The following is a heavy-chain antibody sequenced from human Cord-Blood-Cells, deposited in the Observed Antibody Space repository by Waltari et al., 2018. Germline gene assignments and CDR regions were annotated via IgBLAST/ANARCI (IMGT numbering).Heavy chain of an antibody. D-gene: IGHD6-6*01. CDR3: ATSAARSYYFDY. CDR2: LDREDGET. CDR1: GYTITELS. J-gene: IGHJ4*02. V-gene: IGHV1-24*01. Sequence: QAQLVQSGAEVQKPGPSLKVFCKVSGYTITELSMHWVRQAPGKGLEWMGGLDREDGETIYAQKLQGRVTMTEETSTYTAYVELSGLRSEDTAVYYCATSAARSYYFDYWGQGTLVTVSS.